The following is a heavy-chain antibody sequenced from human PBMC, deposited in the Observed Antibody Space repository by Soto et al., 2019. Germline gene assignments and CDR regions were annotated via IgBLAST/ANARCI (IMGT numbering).Heavy chain of an antibody. CDR3: ARDRGVAPPVAGNTHSYHYMDV. CDR2: ISAYNGNT. Sequence: QDQLVQSGVEVKKPGASVKVSCKASGYSFTNYGITWVRQAPGQGFEWMGWISAYNGNTNYAQKFQGRVTLTTDASTITAYLELRSLRSDDTAFYYCARDRGVAPPVAGNTHSYHYMDVWGKGTTVTVSS. D-gene: IGHD1-1*01. CDR1: GYSFTNYG. J-gene: IGHJ6*03. V-gene: IGHV1-18*01.